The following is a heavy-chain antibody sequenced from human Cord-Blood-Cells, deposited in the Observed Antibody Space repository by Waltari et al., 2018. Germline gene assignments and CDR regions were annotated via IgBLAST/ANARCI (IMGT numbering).Heavy chain of an antibody. CDR3: ARGGLMTTVTANDY. V-gene: IGHV4-34*01. CDR2: INHSGST. D-gene: IGHD4-17*01. J-gene: IGHJ4*02. Sequence: QVQLQQWGAGLLTPSETLSLTCAVYGGSFSGYYWSWISQPPGKGLEWIGEINHSGSTNYNPSLKSRVTISVDTSKNQFSLKLSSVTAADTAVYYCARGGLMTTVTANDYWGQGTLVTVSS. CDR1: GGSFSGYY.